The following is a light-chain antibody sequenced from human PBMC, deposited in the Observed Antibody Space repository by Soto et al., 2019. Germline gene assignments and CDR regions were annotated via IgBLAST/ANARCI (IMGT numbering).Light chain of an antibody. Sequence: SELNRVPSAYRTHGQRVPITKTESSSNIGSNTVNWYQQLPGAAPKLLIYSNNQRPSGVPDRFSGSKSGTSASLAISGLQSEDEADYYCAAWDDSLNGPYVFGTGTKVTVL. CDR1: SSNIGSNT. CDR2: SNN. V-gene: IGLV1-44*01. CDR3: AAWDDSLNGPYV. J-gene: IGLJ1*01.